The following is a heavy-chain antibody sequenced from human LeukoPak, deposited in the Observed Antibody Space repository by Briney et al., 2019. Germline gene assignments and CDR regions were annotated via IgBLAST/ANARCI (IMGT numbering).Heavy chain of an antibody. Sequence: PSETLPLTCTVSGGSISSYYWSWIRQPPGKGLEWIGYIYYSGSTNYNPSLKSRITISVDTSKNQFSLKLSSVTAADTAVYYCAREVGASTGGAFDIWGQGTMVTVSS. CDR2: IYYSGST. D-gene: IGHD1-26*01. J-gene: IGHJ3*02. CDR1: GGSISSYY. CDR3: AREVGASTGGAFDI. V-gene: IGHV4-59*01.